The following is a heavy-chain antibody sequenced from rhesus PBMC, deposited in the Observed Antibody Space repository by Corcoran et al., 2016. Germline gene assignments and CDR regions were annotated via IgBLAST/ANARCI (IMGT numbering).Heavy chain of an antibody. J-gene: IGHJ6*01. CDR2: IGGSSGST. Sequence: QVQLPESGPGLVKPSETLSLPCAVSGSSIRSCYVCSWIRQPPGKGLEGIGYIGGSSGSTNYNPSLKSRVTMSKDTSKNQFSLKLNSVTAADTAVYYCARGGDYYGLDSWGQGVVVTVSS. V-gene: IGHV4-127*01. CDR3: ARGGDYYGLDS. D-gene: IGHD3-34*01. CDR1: GSSIRSCYV.